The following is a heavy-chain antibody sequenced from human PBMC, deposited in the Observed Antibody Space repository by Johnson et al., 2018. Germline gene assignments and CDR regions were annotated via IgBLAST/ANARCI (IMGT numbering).Heavy chain of an antibody. J-gene: IGHJ4*02. CDR2: ISSSGSYI. V-gene: IGHV3-21*01. CDR3: ARDLGFYDFWSPSDYYFDY. CDR1: GFTFRNYN. Sequence: VQLVQSGGGLVKPGTSLRLSCAASGFTFRNYNMNWVRQAPGKGLEWVSSISSSGSYIFYADSVKGRFTITRDNAKNSLYLQMNSLSAEDTAVYFCARDLGFYDFWSPSDYYFDYWGQGTLVTVSS. D-gene: IGHD3-3*01.